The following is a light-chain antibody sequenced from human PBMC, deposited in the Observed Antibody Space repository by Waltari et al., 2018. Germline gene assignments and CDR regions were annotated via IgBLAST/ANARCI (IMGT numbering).Light chain of an antibody. CDR1: SRDVGGYKY. J-gene: IGLJ2*01. Sequence: QSALTQPPSASGSPGQSITISCTGTSRDVGGYKYVSWFQQHPGKAPKRIIYGGSKRPSGVPDRFSGSKSGNTASLTVSGLQAEDEADYYCTSYAGSNNFVLFGGGTKLTVL. CDR2: GGS. V-gene: IGLV2-8*01. CDR3: TSYAGSNNFVL.